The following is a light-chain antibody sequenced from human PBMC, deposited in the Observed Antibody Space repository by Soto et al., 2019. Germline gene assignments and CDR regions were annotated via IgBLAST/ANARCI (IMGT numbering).Light chain of an antibody. Sequence: QAVVTQPPSVSGAPGQRVTISCTGSNSNIGAGFDVNWYQQLPGTAPKLLIYGNTHRPSGVPDRFSGSKSGTEASLAITGLQAEDEADFYCQSYDSSLSGYVFGTGTQLTVL. J-gene: IGLJ1*01. CDR1: NSNIGAGFD. V-gene: IGLV1-40*01. CDR3: QSYDSSLSGYV. CDR2: GNT.